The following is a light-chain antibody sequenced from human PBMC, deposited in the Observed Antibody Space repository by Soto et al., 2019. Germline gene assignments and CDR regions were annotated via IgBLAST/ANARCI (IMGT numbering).Light chain of an antibody. Sequence: QPVLTQPPSASGSPGQSVTISCTGTSSDVGGYVYVSWYQQYPGKAPKLIIYEVNKRTSGVPDRFSGSKSGNTASLTVSGLQAEDEADYYRSSYAGTNIDVVFGGGTKVTVL. J-gene: IGLJ2*01. CDR3: SSYAGTNIDVV. V-gene: IGLV2-8*01. CDR2: EVN. CDR1: SSDVGGYVY.